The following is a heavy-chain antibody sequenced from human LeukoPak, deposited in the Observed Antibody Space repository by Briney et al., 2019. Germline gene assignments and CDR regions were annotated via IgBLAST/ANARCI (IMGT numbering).Heavy chain of an antibody. V-gene: IGHV3-23*01. CDR3: AKAEGPLRGAFDI. J-gene: IGHJ3*02. Sequence: PGGSLRLSCAASGFTFSSYAMSWVRQAPGKGLEWVSAISGSGGCTYYADSVKGRFTISRDNSKNTLYLQMNSLRAEDTAVYYCAKAEGPLRGAFDIWGQGTMVTVSS. D-gene: IGHD3-10*01. CDR2: ISGSGGCT. CDR1: GFTFSSYA.